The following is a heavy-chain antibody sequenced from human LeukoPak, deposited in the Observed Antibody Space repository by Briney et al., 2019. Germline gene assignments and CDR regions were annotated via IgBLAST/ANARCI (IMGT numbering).Heavy chain of an antibody. D-gene: IGHD2-2*01. CDR3: ARGQLPSFDY. CDR2: INWNGGST. CDR1: GFTFDDYG. J-gene: IGHJ4*02. V-gene: IGHV3-20*04. Sequence: GSLRLSCAASGFTFDDYGMSWVRQAPGKGLEWVSGINWNGGSTGYSDSVKGRFTISRDNAKNSLYLQVNSLRAEDTAVYFCARGQLPSFDYWGQGTLVTVSS.